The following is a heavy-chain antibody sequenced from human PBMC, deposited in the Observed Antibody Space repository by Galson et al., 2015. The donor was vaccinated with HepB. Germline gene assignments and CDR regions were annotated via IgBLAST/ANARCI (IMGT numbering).Heavy chain of an antibody. Sequence: SLRLSCAASGFTFSGSAMHWVRQASGKGLEWVGRIRSKANSYATAYAASVKGRFTISRDDSKNTAYLQMNSLKTEDTAVYYCTRPGGIYGDYNSAWGQGTLVTVSS. V-gene: IGHV3-73*01. CDR2: IRSKANSYAT. D-gene: IGHD4-17*01. J-gene: IGHJ5*02. CDR1: GFTFSGSA. CDR3: TRPGGIYGDYNSA.